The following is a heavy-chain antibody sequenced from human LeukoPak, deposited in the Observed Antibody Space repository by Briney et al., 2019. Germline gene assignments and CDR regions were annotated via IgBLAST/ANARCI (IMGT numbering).Heavy chain of an antibody. CDR3: ARGGSPVAFWDY. D-gene: IGHD3-10*01. CDR1: EFTFSNYW. J-gene: IGHJ4*02. CDR2: TNQDGSEK. V-gene: IGHV3-7*03. Sequence: PGGSLRLSCAASEFTFSNYWMSWVRQAPRKGLEWVATTNQDGSEKYYVDSVKGRFTISRDNAKNSLYLQLNSLRAEDTAVYYCARGGSPVAFWDYWGRGTLVTVSS.